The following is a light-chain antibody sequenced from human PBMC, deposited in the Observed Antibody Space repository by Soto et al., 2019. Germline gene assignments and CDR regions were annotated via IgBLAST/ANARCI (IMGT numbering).Light chain of an antibody. CDR2: SAS. CDR3: QQSYNGPFT. J-gene: IGKJ3*01. V-gene: IGKV1-39*01. Sequence: DIQMTQSPSSLSASVGDGVTVTCRAGQSISRYLNWYQQRPGKAPNLLIYSASSLQTGVPSRFSGRGSGTDFTLTITNLQPEDFATYYCQQSYNGPFTFGPGTKVDL. CDR1: QSISRY.